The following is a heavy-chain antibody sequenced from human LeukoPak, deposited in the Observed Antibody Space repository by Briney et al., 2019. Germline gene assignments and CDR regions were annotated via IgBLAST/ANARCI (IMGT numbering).Heavy chain of an antibody. CDR3: ARAVVTMIRGVIDYGMDV. CDR1: GFTFSSYW. Sequence: GGSLRLSCAASGFTFSSYWMSWVRQAPGKGLEWVANIKQDGSEKYYVDSVKGRFTVSRDNAKNSLYLQMNSLRAEDTAVYYCARAVVTMIRGVIDYGMDVWGQGTTVTVSS. V-gene: IGHV3-7*01. CDR2: IKQDGSEK. J-gene: IGHJ6*02. D-gene: IGHD3-10*01.